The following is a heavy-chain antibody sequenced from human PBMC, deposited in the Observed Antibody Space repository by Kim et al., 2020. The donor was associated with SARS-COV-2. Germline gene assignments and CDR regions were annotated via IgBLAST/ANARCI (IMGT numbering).Heavy chain of an antibody. CDR1: GGSFSGYY. D-gene: IGHD2-2*01. CDR3: ARGQGVVVPAAMGVLLFYCYYVDV. V-gene: IGHV4-34*01. Sequence: SETLSLTCAVYGGSFSGYYWSWIRQPPGKGLEWIGEINHSGSTNYNPSLKSRVTISVDTSKNQSSLKLSSVTAADTAVYYCARGQGVVVPAAMGVLLFYCYYVDVWGKGTTVTVSS. CDR2: INHSGST. J-gene: IGHJ6*03.